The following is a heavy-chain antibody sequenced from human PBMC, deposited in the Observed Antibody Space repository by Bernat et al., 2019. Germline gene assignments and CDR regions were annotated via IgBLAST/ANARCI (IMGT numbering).Heavy chain of an antibody. CDR1: GFPFSSYA. J-gene: IGHJ4*02. CDR2: ISYDGSNK. V-gene: IGHV3-30-3*01. Sequence: QVQLVESGGGVVQPGRSLRLSCAASGFPFSSYAMHWVRQAPGKGLEWVAVISYDGSNKYYANSVKCRFTISRDNSKNTLYLKMNSLGAEDTAVYYCARDHLKLVYSYGYGVLDYWGQGTLVTVSS. CDR3: ARDHLKLVYSYGYGVLDY. D-gene: IGHD5-18*01.